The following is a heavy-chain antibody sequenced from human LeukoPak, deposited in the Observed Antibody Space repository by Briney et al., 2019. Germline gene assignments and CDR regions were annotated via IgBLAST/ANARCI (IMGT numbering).Heavy chain of an antibody. V-gene: IGHV4-30-4*01. Sequence: PSQTLSLTCTVSGSSISSGDYYWSWIRQPPGKGLEWIGYIYYSGSTYYNPSLKSRVTISVDTSKNQFSLKLSSVTAADTAVYYCASRTIFGVVDYWGQGTLVTVSS. CDR1: GSSISSGDYY. CDR3: ASRTIFGVVDY. CDR2: IYYSGST. D-gene: IGHD3-3*01. J-gene: IGHJ4*02.